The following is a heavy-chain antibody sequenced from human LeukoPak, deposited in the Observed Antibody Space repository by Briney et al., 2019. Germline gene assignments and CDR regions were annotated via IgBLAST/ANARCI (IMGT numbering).Heavy chain of an antibody. D-gene: IGHD1/OR15-1a*01. CDR1: GFTFSSYA. CDR3: ARGPGTYYYYYGMDV. V-gene: IGHV3-30*04. J-gene: IGHJ6*02. CDR2: ISYDGSNK. Sequence: GGSLRLSCAASGFTFSSYAMHWVRQAPGKGLEWVAVISYDGSNKYYADSVKGRLTISRDNSKNTLYLQMNSLRAEDTAVYYCARGPGTYYYYYGMDVWGQGTTVTVSS.